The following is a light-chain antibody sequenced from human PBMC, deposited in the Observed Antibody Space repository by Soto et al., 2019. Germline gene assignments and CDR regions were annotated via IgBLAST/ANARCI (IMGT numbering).Light chain of an antibody. J-gene: IGKJ2*01. V-gene: IGKV4-1*01. CDR2: WAS. CDR3: QHYYDGPYT. Sequence: DIVMTQSPDSLAVSLGERATINCKSSQSVLYSSNNKNYLAWFQQKPGQPPKLLIYWASTRESGVPDRFSGSGSGTDFTLTVSSLQAEDVAVYYCQHYYDGPYTFGQGTKLEIK. CDR1: QSVLYSSNNKNY.